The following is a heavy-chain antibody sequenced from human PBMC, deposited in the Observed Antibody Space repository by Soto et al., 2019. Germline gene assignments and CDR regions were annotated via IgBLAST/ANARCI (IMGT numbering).Heavy chain of an antibody. D-gene: IGHD1-7*01. V-gene: IGHV3-23*01. J-gene: IGHJ6*03. CDR3: AKPSTGTTDYYYYYYMDV. Sequence: EVQLLESGGGLVQPGGSLRLSCAASGFTFSSYAMSWVRQAPGKGLEWVSAISGSGGSTYCADSVKGRFTISRDNSKNTLYLQMNSLRAEDTAVYYCAKPSTGTTDYYYYYYMDVWGKGTTVTVSS. CDR1: GFTFSSYA. CDR2: ISGSGGST.